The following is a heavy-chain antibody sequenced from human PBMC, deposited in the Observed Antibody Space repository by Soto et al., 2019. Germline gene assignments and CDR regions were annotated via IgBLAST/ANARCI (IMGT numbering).Heavy chain of an antibody. CDR2: IFADNGNT. V-gene: IGHV1-3*01. D-gene: IGHD3-10*01. Sequence: QRIECMGPIFADNGNTRYSQNLQGRVSSIRDTSASTSYLELSSLTSEDTAVYYCARFSGDGSGNNFDYWGQGTLVTVSS. CDR3: ARFSGDGSGNNFDY. J-gene: IGHJ4*02.